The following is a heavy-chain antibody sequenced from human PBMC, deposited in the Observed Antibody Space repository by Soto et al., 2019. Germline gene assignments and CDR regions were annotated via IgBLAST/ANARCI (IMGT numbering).Heavy chain of an antibody. CDR1: GFTFDDYA. V-gene: IGHV3-9*01. CDR2: ISWNSGSI. D-gene: IGHD3-10*01. CDR3: AKGSTYYYGSGSYNDY. J-gene: IGHJ4*02. Sequence: EVQLVESGGGLVQPGRSLRLSCAASGFTFDDYAMHWVRQAPGKGLEWVSGISWNSGSIGYADSVKGRFTISRDNAKNSLYLQMISLRAEDTALYYCAKGSTYYYGSGSYNDYWGQGTLVTVSS.